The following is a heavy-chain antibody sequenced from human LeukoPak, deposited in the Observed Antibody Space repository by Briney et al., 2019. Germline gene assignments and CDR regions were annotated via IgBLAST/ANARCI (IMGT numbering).Heavy chain of an antibody. J-gene: IGHJ1*01. CDR2: IYYSGST. V-gene: IGHV4-59*01. CDR1: GGSISSYY. D-gene: IGHD6-19*01. Sequence: PSETLSLTCTVSGGSISSYYWSWIRQPPGKGLEWIGYIYYSGSTNYNPSLKSRVTISVDTSKNQFSLKLSSVTAADTAVYYCARGRSSGRPFQHWGQGTLVTVSS. CDR3: ARGRSSGRPFQH.